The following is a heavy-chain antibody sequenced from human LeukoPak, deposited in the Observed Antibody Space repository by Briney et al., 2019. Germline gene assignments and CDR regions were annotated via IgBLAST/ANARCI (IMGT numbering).Heavy chain of an antibody. CDR3: ARNLLGIAAAES. D-gene: IGHD6-13*01. CDR2: IYYSGST. CDR1: GDSISSSNW. J-gene: IGHJ5*02. V-gene: IGHV4-28*01. Sequence: SDTLSLTCAVSGDSISSSNWWVWIWQPPGKGLEWIGYIYYSGSTYYNPSLKSRVTMSVDTSKNQFSLKLSSVTAVDTAVYYCARNLLGIAAAESWGQGILVTVSS.